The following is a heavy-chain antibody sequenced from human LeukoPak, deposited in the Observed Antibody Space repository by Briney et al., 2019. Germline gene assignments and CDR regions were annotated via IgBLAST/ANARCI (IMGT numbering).Heavy chain of an antibody. J-gene: IGHJ3*02. CDR2: INWNGGST. V-gene: IGHV3-20*04. CDR3: ANDGAYYDINTYAFDI. D-gene: IGHD3-22*01. Sequence: GGSLRLSCAASGFTFDDYGMSWVRQAPGKGLEWVSGINWNGGSTGYADSVKGRFTISRDNSKNTLYLQMNSLRAEDTAVYYCANDGAYYDINTYAFDIWGQGTMVTVSS. CDR1: GFTFDDYG.